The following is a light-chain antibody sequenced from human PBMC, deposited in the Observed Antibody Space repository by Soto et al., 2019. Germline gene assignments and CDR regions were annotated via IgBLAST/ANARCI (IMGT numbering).Light chain of an antibody. CDR3: QSYDSSLSGAV. Sequence: QSALTQPPSVSGAPGQRVTISCTGSSSNIGAGYDVNWYQQLPGTAPKRLIYGNSNRPSGVPDRFSGSKPGTSASLAITGLQAEDEADYYCQSYDSSLSGAVFGGGTQLTVL. CDR1: SSNIGAGYD. V-gene: IGLV1-40*01. J-gene: IGLJ2*01. CDR2: GNS.